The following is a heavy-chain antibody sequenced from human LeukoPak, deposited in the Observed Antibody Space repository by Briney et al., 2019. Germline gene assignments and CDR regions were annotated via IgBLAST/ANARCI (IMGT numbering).Heavy chain of an antibody. D-gene: IGHD6-19*01. CDR3: AKDQSSRQWLSPRGYYFDY. CDR2: IWYDGSNK. J-gene: IGHJ4*02. Sequence: QPGGSLRLSCVASGFTFSSYGMHWVRQAPGKGLEWVAVIWYDGSNKYYADSVKGRFTISRDNSKNTLYLQMNSLRAEDTAVYYCAKDQSSRQWLSPRGYYFDYWGQGTLVTVSS. CDR1: GFTFSSYG. V-gene: IGHV3-30*02.